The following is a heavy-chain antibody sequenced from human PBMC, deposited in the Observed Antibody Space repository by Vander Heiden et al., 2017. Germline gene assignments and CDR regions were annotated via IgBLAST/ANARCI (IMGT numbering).Heavy chain of an antibody. CDR3: ARDPSTVDY. V-gene: IGHV3-23*01. CDR2: IGGSGAFT. Sequence: EVQLLESGGDLVQPGGSLRLSCAASGFTFSSYAMSWVRQATGKGLEWVSSIGGSGAFTYYADFVRGRITISRDNSKNTVYLQMNGLRAEDTAVYYCARDPSTVDYWGQGTLVTVSS. D-gene: IGHD4-17*01. CDR1: GFTFSSYA. J-gene: IGHJ4*02.